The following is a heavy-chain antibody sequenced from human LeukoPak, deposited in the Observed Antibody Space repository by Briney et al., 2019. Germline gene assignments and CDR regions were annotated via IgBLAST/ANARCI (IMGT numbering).Heavy chain of an antibody. CDR2: IYYSGST. J-gene: IGHJ6*03. CDR1: GGSISSYY. Sequence: PSETLSLTCTVSGGSISSYYWSWIRQPPGKGLEWIGYIYYSGSTNYNPSLKSRVTISVDTSKNQFSLKLSSVTAADTAVYYCAREASIAARPVRPYYYMDVWGKGTTVTVSS. D-gene: IGHD6-6*01. CDR3: AREASIAARPVRPYYYMDV. V-gene: IGHV4-59*01.